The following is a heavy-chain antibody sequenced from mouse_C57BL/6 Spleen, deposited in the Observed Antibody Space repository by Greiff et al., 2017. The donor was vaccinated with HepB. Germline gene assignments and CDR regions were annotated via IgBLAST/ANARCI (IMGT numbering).Heavy chain of an antibody. CDR1: GYSFTDYN. V-gene: IGHV1-39*01. J-gene: IGHJ4*01. Sequence: LVESGPELVKPGASVKISCKASGYSFTDYNMNWVKQSNGKSLEWIGVINPNYGTTSYNQKFKGKATLTVDQSSSTAYMQLNSLTSEDSAVYYCERSADYYGNYAMDYWGQETSVTVSS. D-gene: IGHD1-1*01. CDR3: ERSADYYGNYAMDY. CDR2: INPNYGTT.